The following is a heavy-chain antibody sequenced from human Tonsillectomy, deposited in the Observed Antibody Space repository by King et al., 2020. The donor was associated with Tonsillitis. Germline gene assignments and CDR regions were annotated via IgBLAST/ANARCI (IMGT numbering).Heavy chain of an antibody. CDR2: IKSETDGGTT. CDR3: TTDPHHVTDY. D-gene: IGHD2/OR15-2a*01. V-gene: IGHV3-15*05. Sequence: VQLVESGGGLVKPGGSLRLSCAASGFTFRNAWMTWVRQAPGKGLEWVGRIKSETDGGTTDYAAPVKGRFTISRDDSKNMVYLQMNSLKSEDTALYYCTTDPHHVTDYWGPGTLVTVSS. CDR1: GFTFRNAW. J-gene: IGHJ4*02.